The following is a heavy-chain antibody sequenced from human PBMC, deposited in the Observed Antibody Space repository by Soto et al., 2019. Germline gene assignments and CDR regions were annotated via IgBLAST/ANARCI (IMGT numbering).Heavy chain of an antibody. CDR2: IYFRGST. Sequence: QVHLQESGPGLVKPSQTLSLTCTVSGGSIGTGGYYWTWIRQYPGKGLEWIGYIYFRGSTYYNPSLESRVTISVDTSKNQFSLGLTSVPAADTAVYYCARVVGHGSAGNCYSPSGFADWGQGTLVTVSS. CDR1: GGSIGTGGYY. J-gene: IGHJ4*02. D-gene: IGHD2-15*01. CDR3: ARVVGHGSAGNCYSPSGFAD. V-gene: IGHV4-31*03.